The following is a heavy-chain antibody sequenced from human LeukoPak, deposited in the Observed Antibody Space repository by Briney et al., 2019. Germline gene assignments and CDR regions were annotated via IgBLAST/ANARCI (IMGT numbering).Heavy chain of an antibody. J-gene: IGHJ5*02. CDR2: INHSGST. CDR3: TRAKTTVVAPYNWFGP. D-gene: IGHD4-23*01. CDR1: GGSISSSSYY. V-gene: IGHV4-39*01. Sequence: PSETLSLTCTVSGGSISSSSYYWGWIRQPPGKGLEWIGEINHSGSTNYNPSLKGRVTVSVDTSKNQFSLKVSSVTAADTAVYYCTRAKTTVVAPYNWFGPWGQGTLVTVSS.